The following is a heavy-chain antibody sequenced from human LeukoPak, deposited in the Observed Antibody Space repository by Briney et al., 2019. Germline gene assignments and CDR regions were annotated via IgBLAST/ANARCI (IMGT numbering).Heavy chain of an antibody. D-gene: IGHD1-26*01. Sequence: SETLSLTRTVSSGSISSYYWSWIRQPAGKGLEWIGRIYTSGSTNYNPSLKSRVTMSVDTSKNQFSLKLSSVTAADTAVYYCARSGSRLVMDVWGKGTTVTVSS. CDR1: SGSISSYY. CDR2: IYTSGST. V-gene: IGHV4-4*07. CDR3: ARSGSRLVMDV. J-gene: IGHJ6*03.